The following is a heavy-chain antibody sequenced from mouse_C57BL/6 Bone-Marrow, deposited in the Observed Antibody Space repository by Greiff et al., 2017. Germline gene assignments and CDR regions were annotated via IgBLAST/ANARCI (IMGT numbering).Heavy chain of an antibody. CDR2: IYPGDGDT. V-gene: IGHV1-82*01. CDR1: GYAFSSSW. Sequence: QVQLQQPGPELVKPGASVKISCKASGYAFSSSWMNWVKQRPGQGLEWIGRIYPGDGDTNYNGKFKGKATLTADKSSSTAYMQLSSLTAEDSAVWDCARRFAYWGQGTLVTVSA. CDR3: ARRFAY. J-gene: IGHJ3*01.